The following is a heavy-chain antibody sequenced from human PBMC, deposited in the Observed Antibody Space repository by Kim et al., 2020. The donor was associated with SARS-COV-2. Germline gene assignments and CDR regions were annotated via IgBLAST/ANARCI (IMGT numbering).Heavy chain of an antibody. V-gene: IGHV3-43*01. Sequence: VKGRFTISRDNSKNSLYLQMNSLRTEDTALYYCAKERGYYDSSGITFDYWGQGTLVTVSS. D-gene: IGHD3-22*01. J-gene: IGHJ4*02. CDR3: AKERGYYDSSGITFDY.